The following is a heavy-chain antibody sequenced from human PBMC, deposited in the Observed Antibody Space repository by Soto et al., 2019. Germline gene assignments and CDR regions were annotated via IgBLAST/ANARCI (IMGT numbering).Heavy chain of an antibody. Sequence: EVRLLESGGGLVQPGGSLRLSCAASGFPFDTSAMIWVRQSPGKGPEWLSLISGGGDLAYYAESVKGRFTSSRDNSKTTVYLQMNDLRPDDTAVYYCATWHEREHAYDVWGQGTTVTVSS. V-gene: IGHV3-23*01. CDR2: ISGGGDLA. J-gene: IGHJ3*01. D-gene: IGHD1-1*01. CDR3: ATWHEREHAYDV. CDR1: GFPFDTSA.